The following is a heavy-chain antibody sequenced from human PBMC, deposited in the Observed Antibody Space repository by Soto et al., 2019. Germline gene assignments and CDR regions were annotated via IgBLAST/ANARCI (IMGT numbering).Heavy chain of an antibody. D-gene: IGHD3-9*01. CDR1: GYSFTSYW. CDR2: IYPGDSDT. CDR3: ARTPHFDTSYYGMDV. V-gene: IGHV5-51*01. J-gene: IGHJ6*02. Sequence: PGESLKISCKGSGYSFTSYWIGWVRQMPGKGLEWMGIIYPGDSDTRYSPSFQGRVTISADKSISTAYLQWSSLKASDTAMYYCARTPHFDTSYYGMDVWGQGTTVTVSS.